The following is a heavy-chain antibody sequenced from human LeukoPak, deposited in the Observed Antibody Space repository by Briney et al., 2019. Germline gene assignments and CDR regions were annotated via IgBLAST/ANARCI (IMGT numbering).Heavy chain of an antibody. J-gene: IGHJ3*02. D-gene: IGHD1-20*01. V-gene: IGHV1-8*01. CDR2: VNPNSGNT. Sequence: ASVKVSCKASGYTFTSYDINWVRQATGQGLEWMGWVNPNSGNTGYAQKFQGRVTMTRNTSISTAYMELSSLRSEDTAVYYCARPLTGTNDNDAFDIWGQGTMVTVSS. CDR1: GYTFTSYD. CDR3: ARPLTGTNDNDAFDI.